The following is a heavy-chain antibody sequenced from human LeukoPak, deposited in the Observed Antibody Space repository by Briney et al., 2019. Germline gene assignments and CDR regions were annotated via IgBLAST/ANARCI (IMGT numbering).Heavy chain of an antibody. Sequence: ESGGGVVQPGRSLRLSCAASGFTFSSYAMHWVRQAPGKGLEWVAVISYDGSNKYYADSVKGRFTISRDNSKNTLYLQMNSLRAEDTAVYYCAREGGWPNPYYFDYWGQGTLVTVSS. CDR3: AREGGWPNPYYFDY. D-gene: IGHD3-16*01. V-gene: IGHV3-30-3*01. CDR1: GFTFSSYA. J-gene: IGHJ4*02. CDR2: ISYDGSNK.